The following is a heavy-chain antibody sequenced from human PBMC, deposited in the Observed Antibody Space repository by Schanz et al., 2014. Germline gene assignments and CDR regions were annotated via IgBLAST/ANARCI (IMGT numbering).Heavy chain of an antibody. CDR3: ARDTSYGMDV. CDR1: GFSLNTYG. V-gene: IGHV3-33*01. Sequence: QAQLMESGGGVVQPGTSLILSCSVSGFSLNTYGIHWFRQPAGKGLEWVAVIWSDGSTKYYADSVKGRFTISRDNAKISLYLQMNSLRVEDTAVYYCARDTSYGMDVWGQGTTVTVSS. J-gene: IGHJ6*02. CDR2: IWSDGSTK.